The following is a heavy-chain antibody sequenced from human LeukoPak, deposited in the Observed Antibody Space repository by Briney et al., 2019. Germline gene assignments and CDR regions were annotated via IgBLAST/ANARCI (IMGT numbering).Heavy chain of an antibody. CDR3: AHRRKYDTAWRPFDY. CDR2: IYWDDDK. J-gene: IGHJ4*02. CDR1: GFSLSTNGVG. D-gene: IGHD2-21*02. Sequence: SGPTLVNPTQTLTLTCTFSGFSLSTNGVGVGWIRQPPGKALEWLALIYWDDDKRYSPSLKNRLTVTKDTSKNQVVLTMTNMDPVDTATYYCAHRRKYDTAWRPFDYWGQGALVTVSS. V-gene: IGHV2-5*02.